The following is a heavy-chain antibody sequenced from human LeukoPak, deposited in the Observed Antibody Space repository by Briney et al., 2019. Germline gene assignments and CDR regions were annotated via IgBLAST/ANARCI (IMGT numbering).Heavy chain of an antibody. Sequence: SGPTLVNPTQTLTLTCTLSGLSLSTSGVGVGWIRQPPGKALEWPALIYWNDEKRYSPSLKSRLTITKDTSKIQVVLAMTNVDPVGTATYYCAHTQYYYDSGGVDDGVDIWGQGTMVTVSS. J-gene: IGHJ3*02. CDR3: AHTQYYYDSGGVDDGVDI. V-gene: IGHV2-5*01. D-gene: IGHD3-22*01. CDR2: IYWNDEK. CDR1: GLSLSTSGVG.